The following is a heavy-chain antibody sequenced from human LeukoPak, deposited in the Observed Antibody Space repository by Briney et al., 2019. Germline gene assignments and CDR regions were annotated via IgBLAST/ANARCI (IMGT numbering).Heavy chain of an antibody. V-gene: IGHV4-34*01. CDR2: INHSGST. CDR3: ARVAAAGTIGY. J-gene: IGHJ4*02. CDR1: GGSFSGYY. Sequence: SETLSLTCAVYGGSFSGYYWGWIRQPPGKGLEWIGEINHSGSTNYNPSLKSRVTISVDTSKNQFSLKLSSVTAADTAVYYCARVAAAGTIGYWGQGTLVTVSS. D-gene: IGHD6-13*01.